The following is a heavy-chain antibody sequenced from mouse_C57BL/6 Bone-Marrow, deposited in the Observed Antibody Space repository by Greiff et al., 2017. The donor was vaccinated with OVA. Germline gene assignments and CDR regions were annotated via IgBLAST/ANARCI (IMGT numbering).Heavy chain of an antibody. Sequence: VKVVESGAELARPGASVKLSCKASGYTFTSYGISWVKQRTGQGLEWIGEIYPRSGNTYYNEKFKGKATLTADKSSSTAYMELRSLTSEDSAVYFCARGRSITPGYFDVWGTGTTVTVSS. D-gene: IGHD1-1*01. V-gene: IGHV1-81*01. CDR2: IYPRSGNT. J-gene: IGHJ1*03. CDR1: GYTFTSYG. CDR3: ARGRSITPGYFDV.